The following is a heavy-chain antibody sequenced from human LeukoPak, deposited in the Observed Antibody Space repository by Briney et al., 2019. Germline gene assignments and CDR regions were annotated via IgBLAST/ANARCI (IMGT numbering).Heavy chain of an antibody. D-gene: IGHD6-13*01. CDR1: GFTFKNHG. Sequence: GGSLRLSCAASGFTFKNHGMYWVRQPPGKGLEWVAVIWFDGSNKYYAEAVQGRFTISRDNSRNILSLQMDSVRVEDTAVYYCVRWGPGAAVDDWGQGTQVTVSS. J-gene: IGHJ4*02. V-gene: IGHV3-33*01. CDR2: IWFDGSNK. CDR3: VRWGPGAAVDD.